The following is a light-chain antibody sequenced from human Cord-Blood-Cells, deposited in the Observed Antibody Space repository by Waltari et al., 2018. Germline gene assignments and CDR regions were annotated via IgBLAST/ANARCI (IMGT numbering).Light chain of an antibody. CDR3: AAWDDSLNGPV. Sequence: QSVLTQPPSASGTPGQRVTISCSGSSSNIGSNTVNWYQQLPGTAPKLLIHSNNQRPSGVPDRCSGSKSGTSASLAISGLQSEDEADYYCAAWDDSLNGPVFGGGTKLTVL. CDR1: SSNIGSNT. V-gene: IGLV1-44*01. J-gene: IGLJ3*02. CDR2: SNN.